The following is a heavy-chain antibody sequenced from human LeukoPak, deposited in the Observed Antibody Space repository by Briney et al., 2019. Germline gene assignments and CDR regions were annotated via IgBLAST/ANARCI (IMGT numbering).Heavy chain of an antibody. CDR1: GFTFSRYW. Sequence: PGGSLRLSCAASGFTFSRYWMSWVRQAPGKWLEWVAHIKQDGSEKYYVDSVRGRFIISRDNANNSLYLQMNSLRGEDTAIYYCARYALTGSRWLDPWGQGTLVTVSS. D-gene: IGHD1-20*01. CDR3: ARYALTGSRWLDP. CDR2: IKQDGSEK. V-gene: IGHV3-7*01. J-gene: IGHJ5*02.